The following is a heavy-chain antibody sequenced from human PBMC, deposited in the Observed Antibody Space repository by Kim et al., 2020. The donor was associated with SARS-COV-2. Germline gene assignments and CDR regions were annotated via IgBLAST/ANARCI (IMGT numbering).Heavy chain of an antibody. CDR3: ARGRGYTYGSFDY. CDR2: IWSHGGHT. Sequence: GGSLRLSCAASGFAFSSYGMHWVRQAPGKGLDWVTLIWSHGGHTYYADSVKGRFTVSRDNSNNTLYLQMNSLRADDTAVYYCARGRGYTYGSFDYWGQGTLVTVSS. V-gene: IGHV3-33*01. CDR1: GFAFSSYG. J-gene: IGHJ4*02. D-gene: IGHD5-18*01.